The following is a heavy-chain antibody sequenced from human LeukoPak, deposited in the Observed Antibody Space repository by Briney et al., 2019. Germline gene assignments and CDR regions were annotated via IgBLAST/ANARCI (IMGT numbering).Heavy chain of an antibody. CDR1: GYTFTSYY. D-gene: IGHD3-9*01. CDR3: ARGESNYDILTGYLDY. CDR2: INPSSGST. Sequence: ASVKVSCKASGYTFTSYYMHWVRQAPGQGLEWMGIINPSSGSTSYAQKFQGRVTMTRDTSTSTVYMELSSLRSEDTAVYYCARGESNYDILTGYLDYWGQGTLVTVSS. J-gene: IGHJ4*02. V-gene: IGHV1-46*03.